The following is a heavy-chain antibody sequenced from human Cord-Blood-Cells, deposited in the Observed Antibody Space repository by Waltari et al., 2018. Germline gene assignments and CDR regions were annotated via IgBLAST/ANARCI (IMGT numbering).Heavy chain of an antibody. CDR1: GGSISSYY. CDR2: IYYSGST. D-gene: IGHD3-10*01. CDR3: ARGRYDYYGSGSYRGFDY. V-gene: IGHV4-59*01. J-gene: IGHJ4*02. Sequence: QVQLQESGPGLVKPSETLSLTCTVSGGSISSYYWSWIRQPPGKGLEWIGYIYYSGSTNYNPSRKRRVTISVDTSKNQFSLKLSSVTAADTAVYYCARGRYDYYGSGSYRGFDYWGQGTLVTVSS.